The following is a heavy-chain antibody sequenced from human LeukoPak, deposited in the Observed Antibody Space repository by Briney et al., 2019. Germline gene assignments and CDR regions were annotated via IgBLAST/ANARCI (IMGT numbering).Heavy chain of an antibody. CDR2: IYSGGST. Sequence: GGSLRLSCAASGFTFDDYAMNWVRQAPGKGLEWVSVIYSGGSTYYADSVKGRFTISRDNSKNTLYLQMNSLRAEDTAVYYCARASKSPYYYYYMDVWGKGTTVTVSS. CDR3: ARASKSPYYYYYMDV. CDR1: GFTFDDYA. D-gene: IGHD4-11*01. V-gene: IGHV3-53*01. J-gene: IGHJ6*03.